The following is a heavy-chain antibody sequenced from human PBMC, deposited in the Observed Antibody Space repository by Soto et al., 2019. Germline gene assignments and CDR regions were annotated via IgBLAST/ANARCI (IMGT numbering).Heavy chain of an antibody. CDR2: TYYRSKWYN. J-gene: IGHJ4*02. CDR3: ARDTRDFSSAFDF. D-gene: IGHD6-19*01. Sequence: AFLLTCPISGDVVTTNSAACDCSSRKRPRGVEWLGRTYYRSKWYNDYAVSVKSRITINPDTSKNQFSLQLNSVTPEDTAVYYCARDTRDFSSAFDFWGQGTLVTVSS. V-gene: IGHV6-1*01. CDR1: GDVVTTNSAA.